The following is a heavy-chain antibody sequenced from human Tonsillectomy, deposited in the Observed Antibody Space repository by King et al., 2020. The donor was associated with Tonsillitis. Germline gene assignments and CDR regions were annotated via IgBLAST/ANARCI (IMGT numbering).Heavy chain of an antibody. CDR3: TSDEKNSYYDSGMDV. J-gene: IGHJ6*02. Sequence: VQLVESGAEVKKPGASVKVSCKASGYTFTSYGISWVRQAPGQGLEWMGWISAYNGNTNYAQKLQGRVTMTTDTSTSTAYMELRSRRSDDTAVYYCTSDEKNSYYDSGMDVWGQGNTVTVSS. CDR1: GYTFTSYG. CDR2: ISAYNGNT. V-gene: IGHV1-18*04.